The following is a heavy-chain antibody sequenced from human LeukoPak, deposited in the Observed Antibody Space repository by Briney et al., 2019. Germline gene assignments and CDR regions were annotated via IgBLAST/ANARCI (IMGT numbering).Heavy chain of an antibody. CDR1: GGTFSSYA. Sequence: ASVKVSCKASGGTFSSYAISWVRQAPGQGLEWMGRIIPILGIANYAQKLQGRVTMTTDTSTSTAYMELRSLRSDDTAVYYCARDGSPGIAAADYWGQGTLVTVSS. D-gene: IGHD6-13*01. CDR2: IIPILGIA. J-gene: IGHJ4*02. CDR3: ARDGSPGIAAADY. V-gene: IGHV1-69*04.